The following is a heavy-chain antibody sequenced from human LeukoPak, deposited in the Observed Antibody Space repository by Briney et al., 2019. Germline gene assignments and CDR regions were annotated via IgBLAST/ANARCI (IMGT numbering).Heavy chain of an antibody. Sequence: SVKVSCKASGGTFSSYAISWVRQAPGQGLEWMGGIIPIFGTANYAQKFQGRVTITADESTSTAYMELSSLRSEDTAVYYCARGLRLGELSFDYWGQGTLVTVSS. CDR3: ARGLRLGELSFDY. V-gene: IGHV1-69*13. CDR2: IIPIFGTA. D-gene: IGHD3-16*02. CDR1: GGTFSSYA. J-gene: IGHJ4*02.